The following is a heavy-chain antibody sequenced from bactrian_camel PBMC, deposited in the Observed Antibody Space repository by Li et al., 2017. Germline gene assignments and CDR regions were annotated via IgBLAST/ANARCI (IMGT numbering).Heavy chain of an antibody. J-gene: IGHJ4*01. V-gene: IGHV3S6*01. CDR1: GLSDSSCS. CDR2: IYTDGIT. Sequence: HVQLVESGGGSVQAGGSLRLSCAASGLSDSSCSMNWYRQAPGKGLEWVSNIYTDGITHYADSAKGRFTISQDNAKDTVYLQMNSLKPEDTAMYRCYLYAKKISSTSLREYWGQGTQVTVS. CDR3: YLYAKKISSTSLREY. D-gene: IGHD1*01.